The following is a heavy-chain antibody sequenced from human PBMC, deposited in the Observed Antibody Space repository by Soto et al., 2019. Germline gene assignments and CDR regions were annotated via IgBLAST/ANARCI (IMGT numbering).Heavy chain of an antibody. J-gene: IGHJ1*01. D-gene: IGHD2-8*01. CDR2: ISAYNGNT. CDR1: GYTYTSYG. V-gene: IGHV1-18*01. CDR3: ERVYYTGYPLNFQH. Sequence: QVPLVQSGAEVKKPGASVKVSCKASGYTYTSYGISWVRQAPGQGLEWMGWISAYNGNTNYAPKLQGRVTMTTDTSTSTAYMELRSLRSDATAVYYCERVYYTGYPLNFQHWGQGTLVTVSS.